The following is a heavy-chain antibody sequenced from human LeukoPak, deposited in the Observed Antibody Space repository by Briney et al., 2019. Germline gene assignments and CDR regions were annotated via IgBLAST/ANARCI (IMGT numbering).Heavy chain of an antibody. Sequence: SGGSLRLSCAASGFTFSSYSMNWVRQAPGKGLEWVANIKKDGSEKKYVDSVKGRFTISRDNTKNSLYLQMNSLRAEDTAVYYCARDHDWDYMDVWGKGTTVTVSS. CDR1: GFTFSSYS. J-gene: IGHJ6*03. D-gene: IGHD3-9*01. V-gene: IGHV3-7*01. CDR2: IKKDGSEK. CDR3: ARDHDWDYMDV.